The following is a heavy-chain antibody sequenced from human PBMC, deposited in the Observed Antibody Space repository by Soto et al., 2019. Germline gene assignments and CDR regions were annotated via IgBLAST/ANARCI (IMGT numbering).Heavy chain of an antibody. CDR2: VHESGST. V-gene: IGHV4-59*03. Sequence: SETLSLTCSVSGDAISNYYWSWSRQTPGRGLEWIGCVHESGSTDYNPSLRGRVIISLHTSKSQFSLSLRSATAADTATYYCARGTRALITSFFAYWGQGIPVKVSS. J-gene: IGHJ4*02. D-gene: IGHD1-20*01. CDR3: ARGTRALITSFFAY. CDR1: GDAISNYY.